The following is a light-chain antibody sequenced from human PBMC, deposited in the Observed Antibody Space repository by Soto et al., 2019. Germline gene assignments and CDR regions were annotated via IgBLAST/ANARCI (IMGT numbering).Light chain of an antibody. J-gene: IGLJ2*01. CDR2: VNN. V-gene: IGLV1-51*02. CDR3: GTWDSSLSAAV. CDR1: SSNIGNSY. Sequence: QSVLTQPPSVSAAPGQKVTISSSGSSSNIGNSYVSCYQLFPETAPKLLIYVNNKRPLGIPDRFSGSKSGTSATLGITGLQTGDKAEYYCGTWDSSLSAAVFGGGTKLTVL.